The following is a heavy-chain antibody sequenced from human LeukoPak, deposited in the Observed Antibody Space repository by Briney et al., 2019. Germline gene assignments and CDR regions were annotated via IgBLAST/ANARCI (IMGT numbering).Heavy chain of an antibody. CDR3: ATLEIFGVVKYNDY. CDR2: IIPIFGTA. J-gene: IGHJ4*02. V-gene: IGHV1-69*05. D-gene: IGHD3-3*01. CDR1: GGTFSSYA. Sequence: SVKVSCKVSGGTFSSYAISWVRQAPGQGLEWMGRIIPIFGTANYAQKFQGRVTITTDESTSTAYMELSSLRSEDTAVYYCATLEIFGVVKYNDYWGQGTLVTVSS.